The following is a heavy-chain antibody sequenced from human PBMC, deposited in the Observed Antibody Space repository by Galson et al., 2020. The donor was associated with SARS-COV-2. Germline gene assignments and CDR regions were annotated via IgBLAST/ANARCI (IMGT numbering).Heavy chain of an antibody. D-gene: IGHD4-17*01. V-gene: IGHV3-21*01. CDR3: ARSDYSDYGWGYGMDV. Sequence: GGSLRLSCAASGFTFNIYSMNWVRQAPGKGLEWVSSISSIGSYIYYADSVKGRFTISRDNDNNSLYLQMNSLRAEDTAVYYCARSDYSDYGWGYGMDVWGQGTTVTVSS. CDR1: GFTFNIYS. J-gene: IGHJ6*02. CDR2: ISSIGSYI.